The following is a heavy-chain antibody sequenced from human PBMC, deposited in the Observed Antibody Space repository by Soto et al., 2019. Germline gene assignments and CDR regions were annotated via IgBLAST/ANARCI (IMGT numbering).Heavy chain of an antibody. CDR3: ARDKAVAGPKYYYYGMDV. Sequence: EASVKVSCKASGYTFTSYYMHWVRQAPGQGLEWMGIINPSGGSTSYAQKFQGRVTMTRDTSTSTVYMELSSLRSEDTAVYYCARDKAVAGPKYYYYGMDVWGQGTTVTVSS. CDR1: GYTFTSYY. V-gene: IGHV1-46*01. D-gene: IGHD6-19*01. J-gene: IGHJ6*02. CDR2: INPSGGST.